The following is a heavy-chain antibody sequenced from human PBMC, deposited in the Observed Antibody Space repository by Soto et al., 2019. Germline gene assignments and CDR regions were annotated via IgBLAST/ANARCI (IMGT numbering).Heavy chain of an antibody. CDR1: GFSLRTSRVG. J-gene: IGHJ4*02. CDR2: IYWDDDK. Sequence: QITLKESGPTLVKPTQNLTLTCTFSGFSLRTSRVGVGWIRQPPGKALEWLALIYWDDDKRYSPSLKSRLTITKDTSKNQVVLKMTNMDPVDTATYYCAHRRTYCGGVCYSGFDDWGQGTLVTVSS. D-gene: IGHD2-21*02. CDR3: AHRRTYCGGVCYSGFDD. V-gene: IGHV2-5*02.